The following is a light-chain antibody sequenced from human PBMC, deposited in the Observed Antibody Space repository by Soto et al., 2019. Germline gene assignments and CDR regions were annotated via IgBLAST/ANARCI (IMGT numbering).Light chain of an antibody. CDR2: GAF. CDR1: PHISNY. CDR3: QQTNSFPLT. J-gene: IGKJ4*01. V-gene: IGKV1D-12*01. Sequence: IQMTQSPSSVSASVGGRVTITCRASPHISNYLAWYQQKPGEAPKVLISGAFNLQTGVASRFSGSGSGTDFILTISSLQPEDCATYYCQQTNSFPLTFGGGTKVEIK.